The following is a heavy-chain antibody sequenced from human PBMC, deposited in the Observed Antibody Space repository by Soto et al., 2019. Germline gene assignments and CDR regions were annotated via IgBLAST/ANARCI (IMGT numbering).Heavy chain of an antibody. CDR1: GGSISSGGYY. Sequence: QVQLQESGPGLVKPSQTLSLTCTVSGGSISSGGYYWSWIRQHPGKGLEWIGYIYYSGSTYYNPSLKSRVTISVDTSKNQFSLKLSSVTAADTAVYYCARAALGVGELLSANYNWFDPWGQGTLVTVSS. CDR3: ARAALGVGELLSANYNWFDP. V-gene: IGHV4-31*03. CDR2: IYYSGST. D-gene: IGHD3-10*01. J-gene: IGHJ5*02.